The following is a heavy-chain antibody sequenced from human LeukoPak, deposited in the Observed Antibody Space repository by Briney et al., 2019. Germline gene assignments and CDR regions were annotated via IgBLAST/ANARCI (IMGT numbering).Heavy chain of an antibody. CDR2: INPSGGST. CDR3: AILGIAAAKAFDI. Sequence: GASVKVSCKASGYTFTSYYMHWVRQAPGQGLEWMGIINPSGGSTSYAQKFQGRVTMTRDMSTSTVYMELSSLRSEDTAVYYCAILGIAAAKAFDIWGQGTMVTVSS. D-gene: IGHD6-13*01. J-gene: IGHJ3*02. CDR1: GYTFTSYY. V-gene: IGHV1-46*01.